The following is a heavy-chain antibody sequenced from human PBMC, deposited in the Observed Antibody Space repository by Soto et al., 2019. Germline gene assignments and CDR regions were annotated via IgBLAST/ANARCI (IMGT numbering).Heavy chain of an antibody. J-gene: IGHJ2*01. CDR3: AKDKGPGSYTNWCFEV. V-gene: IGHV3-23*01. D-gene: IGHD3-10*01. CDR1: GLTFSRFA. Sequence: EVQVLQSGGGLVQPGGSLRLSCAASGLTFSRFAMSWVRQAPGKGLEWVATIHGSGASTNYADSVRGRFTISRDNSKDTMYLQLNTLRVEDTAVYYCAKDKGPGSYTNWCFEVWGRGTLVTVSS. CDR2: IHGSGAST.